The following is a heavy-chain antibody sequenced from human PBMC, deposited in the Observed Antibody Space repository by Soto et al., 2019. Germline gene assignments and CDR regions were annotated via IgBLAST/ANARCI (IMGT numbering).Heavy chain of an antibody. J-gene: IGHJ5*01. CDR2: SSYSGST. CDR1: GGSISNYY. CDR3: VRGRTWFDS. V-gene: IGHV4-59*01. Sequence: SETLSLTCTVSGGSISNYYCNWIRQPPGKGLEWIGSSSYSGSTNYNPSLKSRVTISVDTSKNQLSLRLSSVTAADTAVYYCVRGRTWFDSWGQGTLVTVSS.